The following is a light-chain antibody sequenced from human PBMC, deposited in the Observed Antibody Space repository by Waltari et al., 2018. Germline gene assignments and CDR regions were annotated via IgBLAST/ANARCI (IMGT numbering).Light chain of an antibody. CDR2: GNS. V-gene: IGLV1-40*01. Sequence: QSVLTQPPSVSGAPGQRVTISCTGSSSNIGAGYDVHWYQQPPGTAPKLLMYGNSNRPSGVPDRFSCSKSGTSASLAITWLQAEDEADYYCQSYDSSLSGSRVFGGGTKLTVL. CDR1: SSNIGAGYD. J-gene: IGLJ2*01. CDR3: QSYDSSLSGSRV.